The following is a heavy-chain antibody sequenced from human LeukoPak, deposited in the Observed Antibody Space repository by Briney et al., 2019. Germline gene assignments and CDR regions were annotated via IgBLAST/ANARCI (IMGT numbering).Heavy chain of an antibody. D-gene: IGHD3-22*01. V-gene: IGHV1-2*02. CDR2: INPNSGGT. J-gene: IGHJ4*02. CDR3: ARISPSVSRNYYYDSSGYPYYFDY. Sequence: ASVKVSCKASGYTFTGYYMHWVRQAPGQGLEWMGWINPNSGGTNYAQKFQGRVTMTRDTSISTAYMELSRLRSDDTAVYYCARISPSVSRNYYYDSSGYPYYFDYWGQGTLVTVSS. CDR1: GYTFTGYY.